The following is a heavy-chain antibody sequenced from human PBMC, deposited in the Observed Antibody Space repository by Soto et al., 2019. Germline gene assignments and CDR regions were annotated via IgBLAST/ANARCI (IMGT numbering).Heavy chain of an antibody. D-gene: IGHD6-13*01. Sequence: SETLSLTCTVSGGSISSNYWTWIRRPPGKGLEWIGYVYNSGSANYNPSLKSRVTISEDTSKSQFSLKVNSMTAADTAVYYCARYRREAVAGYTLDNWGQGILVTVSS. V-gene: IGHV4-59*01. J-gene: IGHJ4*02. CDR1: GGSISSNY. CDR2: VYNSGSA. CDR3: ARYRREAVAGYTLDN.